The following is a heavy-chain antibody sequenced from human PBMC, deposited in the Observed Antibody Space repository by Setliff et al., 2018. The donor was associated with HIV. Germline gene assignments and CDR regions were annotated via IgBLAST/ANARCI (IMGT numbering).Heavy chain of an antibody. CDR1: GGSISTYF. CDR3: ARGSFIGDYYHFDY. J-gene: IGHJ4*02. D-gene: IGHD3-22*01. V-gene: IGHV4-4*08. CDR2: IYTSGST. Sequence: PSETLSLTCTVSGGSISTYFWTWIRQPPGKGLEWIGYIYTSGSTNYNPSLKSRVTISVDTSKNQFSLKLSSVTAADTAVYYCARGSFIGDYYHFDYWGQGTLVTVSS.